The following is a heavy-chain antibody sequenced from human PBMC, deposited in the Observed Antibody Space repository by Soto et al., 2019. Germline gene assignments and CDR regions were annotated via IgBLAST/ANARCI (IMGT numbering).Heavy chain of an antibody. CDR3: AREGGDIVQVPNY. V-gene: IGHV4-30-4*01. Sequence: QVRLQESGPKLVRPSQTLSLTCSVSGVSINRGDYYWSWIRQSPGRGLEWIGSIYYNGDTNYNPSLGSRVTMSVDTSKNQFFLDLHSVVAADTAVYFCAREGGDIVQVPNYWGQGTLITVSS. CDR1: GVSINRGDYY. J-gene: IGHJ4*02. D-gene: IGHD2-15*01. CDR2: IYYNGDT.